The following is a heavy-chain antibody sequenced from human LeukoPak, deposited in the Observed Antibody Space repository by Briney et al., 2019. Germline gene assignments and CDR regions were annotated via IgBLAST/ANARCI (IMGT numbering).Heavy chain of an antibody. J-gene: IGHJ6*03. CDR3: ARPPWSGYYNYYYYMDV. CDR2: IYYTGST. D-gene: IGHD3-3*01. V-gene: IGHV4-39*07. CDR1: GGSITSSTYY. Sequence: SETLSLTCTVSGGSITSSTYYWGWIRQPPGKGPEWIGSIYYTGSTNYNPSLKSRVTISLDTFKNQFSLKLTSVTAADTAVYYCARPPWSGYYNYYYYMDVWGKGTTVTVSS.